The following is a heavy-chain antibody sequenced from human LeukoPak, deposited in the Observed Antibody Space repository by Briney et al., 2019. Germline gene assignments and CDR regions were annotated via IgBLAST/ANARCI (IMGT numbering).Heavy chain of an antibody. Sequence: PSETLSLTCTVSGGSISSGSYYWSWIRQPAGKGLEWIGRIYTSGSTNYNPSLKSRVTISVDTSKNQFSLKLSSVTAADTAVYYCARGGGSSSWYWFDPWGQGTLVTVSS. CDR1: GGSISSGSYY. V-gene: IGHV4-61*02. CDR2: IYTSGST. D-gene: IGHD6-13*01. CDR3: ARGGGSSSWYWFDP. J-gene: IGHJ5*02.